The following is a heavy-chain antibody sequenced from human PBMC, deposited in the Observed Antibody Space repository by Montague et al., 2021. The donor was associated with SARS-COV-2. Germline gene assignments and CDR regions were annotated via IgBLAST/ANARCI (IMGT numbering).Heavy chain of an antibody. CDR2: ISYDGSNK. J-gene: IGHJ6*02. CDR3: ATLTHGGYYYGMDV. Sequence: SLRLSCAASGFTFSSYGTRWVRQAPGKGLEWVAVISYDGSNKYYADSVKGRFTISRDNSKNTLYLQMNSLRAEDTAVYYCATLTHGGYYYGMDVWGQGTTVTVSS. V-gene: IGHV3-30*03. CDR1: GFTFSSYG.